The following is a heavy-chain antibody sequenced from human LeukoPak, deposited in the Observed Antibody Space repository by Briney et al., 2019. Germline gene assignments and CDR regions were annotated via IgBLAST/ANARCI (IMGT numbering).Heavy chain of an antibody. CDR1: GFTFSSYA. V-gene: IGHV3-23*01. J-gene: IGHJ6*04. Sequence: GGSLRLSCAASGFTFSSYAMIWVRQAPGKGLEWVSAISGSGGSTYYADSVKGRFTISRDNSKNTLYLQMNSLRAEDTAVYYCAKDGVMTTVTHGGTDVWGKGTTVTVSS. CDR2: ISGSGGST. D-gene: IGHD4-17*01. CDR3: AKDGVMTTVTHGGTDV.